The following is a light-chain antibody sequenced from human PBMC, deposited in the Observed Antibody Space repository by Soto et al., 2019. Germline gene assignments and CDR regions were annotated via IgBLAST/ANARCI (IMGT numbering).Light chain of an antibody. CDR3: QQLNSYPQNT. V-gene: IGKV1-9*01. CDR2: AAS. Sequence: DIQLTQSPSFLSASVGDRVTITCRASQGISSYLAWYQQKPGKAPKLLIYAASTLQSGVPSRFSGSGSGTEFTLTIISLQPEDFATYYCQQLNSYPQNTFGQGTKLEIK. CDR1: QGISSY. J-gene: IGKJ2*01.